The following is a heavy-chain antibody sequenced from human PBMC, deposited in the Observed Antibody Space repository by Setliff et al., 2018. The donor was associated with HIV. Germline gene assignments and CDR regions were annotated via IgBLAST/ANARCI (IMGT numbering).Heavy chain of an antibody. Sequence: SETLSLTCTVSGDFFSSDYYWGWIRQSPGKGLEWIGSIYHSGSTYYNPSLKSRVTISVDTSKNQFSLRLSSVTAADTAVYYCAGIIATPGTTWGQGTLVTVSS. V-gene: IGHV4-38-2*02. CDR3: AGIIATPGTT. J-gene: IGHJ1*01. CDR2: IYHSGST. CDR1: GDFFSSDYY. D-gene: IGHD6-13*01.